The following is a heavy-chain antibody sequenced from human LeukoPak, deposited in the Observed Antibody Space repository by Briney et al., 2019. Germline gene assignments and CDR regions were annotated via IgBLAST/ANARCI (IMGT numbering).Heavy chain of an antibody. CDR3: ARDVEDCSGGSCFTHPNS. D-gene: IGHD2-15*01. Sequence: EASVKVSCKASGGTFSSYAISWVRQAPGQGLEWMGWISAYNGNTNYAQKLQGRVTMTTDTSTSTAYMELRSLRSDDTAVYYCARDVEDCSGGSCFTHPNSWGQGTLVTVSS. CDR2: ISAYNGNT. J-gene: IGHJ4*02. CDR1: GGTFSSYA. V-gene: IGHV1-18*01.